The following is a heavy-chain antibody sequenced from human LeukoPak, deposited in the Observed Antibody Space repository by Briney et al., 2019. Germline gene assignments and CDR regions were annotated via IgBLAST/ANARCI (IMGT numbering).Heavy chain of an antibody. CDR1: GLTFKSYW. Sequence: PGGSLRLSCAASGLTFKSYWMSWVRQAPVKGLEWVSAISGSGGSTYYADSVKSRFTISRDNSKNTLYLQMNSLRAEDTAVYYCAKDWVSLRYFDWLESPPFDYWGQGTLVTVSS. J-gene: IGHJ4*02. V-gene: IGHV3-23*01. CDR2: ISGSGGST. D-gene: IGHD3-9*01. CDR3: AKDWVSLRYFDWLESPPFDY.